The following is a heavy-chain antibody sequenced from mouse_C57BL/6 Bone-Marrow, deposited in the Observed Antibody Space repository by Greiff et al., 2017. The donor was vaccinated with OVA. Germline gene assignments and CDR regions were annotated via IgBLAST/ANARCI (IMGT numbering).Heavy chain of an antibody. CDR1: GYTFTSYW. CDR3: ARWLLRRGYYFDY. J-gene: IGHJ2*01. V-gene: IGHV1-55*01. D-gene: IGHD2-3*01. CDR2: LYPGSGST. Sequence: QVQLQQPGAELVKPGASVKMSCKASGYTFTSYWITWVKQRPGQGLEWIGDLYPGSGSTNYNEKFQSKATLTVDTSSSTACMQLISLTTEEYAVDYGARWLLRRGYYFDYWGQGTTLTVSS.